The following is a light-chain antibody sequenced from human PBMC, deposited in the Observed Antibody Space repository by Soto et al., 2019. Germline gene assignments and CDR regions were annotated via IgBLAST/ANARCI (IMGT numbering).Light chain of an antibody. CDR1: QSINTW. Sequence: DTPMTQSPSILSASVGDRVTITCRASQSINTWLAWYQQKPGKAPKVLIYKASTLQSGVPSRFSGSGSGTEFTLTISSLQPDDFATYYCQQYTNYWTFGQGTKVEIK. CDR2: KAS. CDR3: QQYTNYWT. J-gene: IGKJ1*01. V-gene: IGKV1-5*03.